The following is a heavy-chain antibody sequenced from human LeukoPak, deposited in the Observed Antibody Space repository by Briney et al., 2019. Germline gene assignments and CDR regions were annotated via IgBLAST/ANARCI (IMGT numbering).Heavy chain of an antibody. Sequence: SETLSLTCTVSGRSISSSNDYWAWVRQPPGKVPECISTIYYTESTYYNPSLKSRLTISIDTANDQFSLRLTSGTAPDTAVYHCARHSGSGSLSRPFDPWGEGTVVTVSS. D-gene: IGHD3-10*01. CDR2: IYYTEST. CDR3: ARHSGSGSLSRPFDP. J-gene: IGHJ5*02. V-gene: IGHV4-39*01. CDR1: GRSISSSNDY.